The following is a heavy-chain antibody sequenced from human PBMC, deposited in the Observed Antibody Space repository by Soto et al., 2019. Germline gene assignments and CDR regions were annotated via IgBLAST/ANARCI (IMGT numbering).Heavy chain of an antibody. CDR3: AIGEIVPAAISPD. V-gene: IGHV3-33*08. CDR2: IWYDGMNK. J-gene: IGHJ4*02. CDR1: GWCFSSYY. D-gene: IGHD2-2*02. Sequence: LSLTCALYGWCFSSYYWSWFRQAPGKELGSVAVIWYDGMNKYYADSVKGRFTISRDNSKNTMYLQMKSLRAEDTAVSYCAIGEIVPAAISPDWGQGPLVTVSS.